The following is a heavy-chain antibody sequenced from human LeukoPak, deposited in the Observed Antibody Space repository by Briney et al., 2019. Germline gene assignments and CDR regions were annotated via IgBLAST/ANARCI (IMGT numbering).Heavy chain of an antibody. J-gene: IGHJ4*02. CDR3: ARDAYSSGWYLDY. D-gene: IGHD6-19*01. V-gene: IGHV3-53*01. Sequence: GGSLRLSCEASGFTVSSNYMSWVRQAPGKGLEWVSVIYSGGSTYYADSVKGRFTISRDNSKNTLYLQMNSLRAEDTAVYYCARDAYSSGWYLDYWGQGTLVTVSS. CDR1: GFTVSSNY. CDR2: IYSGGST.